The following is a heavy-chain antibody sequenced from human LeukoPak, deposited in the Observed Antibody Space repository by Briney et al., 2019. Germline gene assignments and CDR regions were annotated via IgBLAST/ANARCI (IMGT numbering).Heavy chain of an antibody. V-gene: IGHV3-74*01. CDR3: ARARGGDSLFDY. D-gene: IGHD2-21*02. CDR1: GFTFSSYW. J-gene: IGHJ4*02. Sequence: GGSLRLSCAASGFTFSSYWMHWVRQAPGKGLVWVSRIKSDGSSTSYADSVKGRLTISRDNAKNTLYLQMSSLRAEDTAVYYCARARGGDSLFDYWGQGTLVTVSS. CDR2: IKSDGSST.